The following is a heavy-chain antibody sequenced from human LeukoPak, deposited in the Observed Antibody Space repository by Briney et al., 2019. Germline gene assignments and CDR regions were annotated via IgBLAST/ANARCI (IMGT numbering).Heavy chain of an antibody. CDR1: GGSISSGNHF. V-gene: IGHV4-30-2*01. D-gene: IGHD6-25*01. J-gene: IGHJ4*02. Sequence: ASETLSLTCTVSGGSISSGNHFWSWTRQPPGKGLEWIGYMHQSGGNSYNPSLNSRVSMSLDRSKNQFSLILASVTAADTAVYYCARTGGSAGGYWGQGTLVTVSS. CDR3: ARTGGSAGGY. CDR2: MHQSGGN.